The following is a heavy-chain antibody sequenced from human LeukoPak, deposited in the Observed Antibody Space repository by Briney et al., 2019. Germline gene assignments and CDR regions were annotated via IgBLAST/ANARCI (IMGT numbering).Heavy chain of an antibody. D-gene: IGHD6-6*01. CDR1: GFTFSNYG. J-gene: IGHJ6*02. Sequence: GGSLRLSCITSGFTFSNYGFHWVRQAPGKGLEWTAAIWYDGSNQYYPDSVKGRFTISRDNSKNTIYLQMNSLRAEDTALYYCARRPHYYGMDVWGQGTTVTVSS. V-gene: IGHV3-33*01. CDR3: ARRPHYYGMDV. CDR2: IWYDGSNQ.